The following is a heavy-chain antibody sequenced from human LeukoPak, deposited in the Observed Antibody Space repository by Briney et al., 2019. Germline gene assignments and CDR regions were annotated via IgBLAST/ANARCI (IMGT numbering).Heavy chain of an antibody. J-gene: IGHJ4*02. CDR3: ASSRFDWLRYFEY. Sequence: PGGSLRLSCAASGFTFSSYEMHWVRQAPGKGLEWISYISSSGSTIYYADSVKGRFTISRDNGKNSLYLQMNSLRAEDTAVYYCASSRFDWLRYFEYWGQGTLVTVLS. CDR2: ISSSGSTI. V-gene: IGHV3-48*03. CDR1: GFTFSSYE. D-gene: IGHD3-9*01.